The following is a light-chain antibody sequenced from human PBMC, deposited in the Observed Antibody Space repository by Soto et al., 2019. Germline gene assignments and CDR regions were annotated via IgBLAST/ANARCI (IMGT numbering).Light chain of an antibody. CDR3: QQRSNWPT. Sequence: EIVLTQSPATLSLSPGERATLSCRANESINNLLAWYQQKPGQAPWLLIFDASHRPTGTPARFSGSGSGTEFTLTISALEPEEFAVYYCQQRSNWPTFGGGTRVDIK. CDR1: ESINNL. J-gene: IGKJ4*01. CDR2: DAS. V-gene: IGKV3-11*01.